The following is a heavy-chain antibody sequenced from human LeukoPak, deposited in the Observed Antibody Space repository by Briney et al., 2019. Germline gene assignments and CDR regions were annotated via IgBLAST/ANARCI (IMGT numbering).Heavy chain of an antibody. J-gene: IGHJ4*02. Sequence: GGSLRLSCAASGFTFSSYSMNWVRQAPGKGLKWVSSISSSSSYIYYADSVKGRFTISRDNAKNSLYLQMNSLRAEDTAVYYCARVPHFGVVIMVYFDYWGQGTLVTVSS. CDR3: ARVPHFGVVIMVYFDY. D-gene: IGHD3-3*01. V-gene: IGHV3-21*01. CDR2: ISSSSSYI. CDR1: GFTFSSYS.